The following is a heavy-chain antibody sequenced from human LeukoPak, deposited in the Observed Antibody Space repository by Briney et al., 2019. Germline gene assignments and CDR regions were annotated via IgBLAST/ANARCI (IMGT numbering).Heavy chain of an antibody. Sequence: PGRSLRLSCAASGFTLSSYGMHWGRQAPGKGLEWVAVIWYDGSNKYYADSVKGRFTISRDNSKNTLYLQMNSLRAEDTAVYYCARDTYDDYVPLDYWGQGTLVTVSS. D-gene: IGHD4-17*01. V-gene: IGHV3-33*01. CDR1: GFTLSSYG. CDR3: ARDTYDDYVPLDY. J-gene: IGHJ4*02. CDR2: IWYDGSNK.